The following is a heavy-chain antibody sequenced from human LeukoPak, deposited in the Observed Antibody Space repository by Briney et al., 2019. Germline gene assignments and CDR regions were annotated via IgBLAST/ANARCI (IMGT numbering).Heavy chain of an antibody. CDR3: ARGQYYYGSGSYYFDY. CDR2: IYTSGST. J-gene: IGHJ4*02. V-gene: IGHV4-4*07. D-gene: IGHD3-10*01. Sequence: SETLSLTCTVSGGSISSYYWSWIRQPAGKGLEWIGRIYTSGSTNYNPSLKSRVTMSVDTSKNQFSLKLSSVTAADTAVYYCARGQYYYGSGSYYFDYRGQGTLVTVSS. CDR1: GGSISSYY.